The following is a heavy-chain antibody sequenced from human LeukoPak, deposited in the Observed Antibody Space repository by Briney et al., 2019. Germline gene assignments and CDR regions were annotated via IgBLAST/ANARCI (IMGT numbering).Heavy chain of an antibody. CDR3: VRDPSRFLEWTLDY. D-gene: IGHD3-3*01. V-gene: IGHV3-33*01. Sequence: GGSLRLSCATSGFTFSGYGMHWVRQAPGKGLEWVTVIWSDGSNKYYADSVKGRFTISRDNSKNTLYLQMNSLRAEDTAVYYCVRDPSRFLEWTLDYWGQGTLVTVSS. CDR1: GFTFSGYG. J-gene: IGHJ4*02. CDR2: IWSDGSNK.